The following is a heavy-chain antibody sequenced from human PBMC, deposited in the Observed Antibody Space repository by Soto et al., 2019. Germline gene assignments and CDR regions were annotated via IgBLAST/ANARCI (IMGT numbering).Heavy chain of an antibody. CDR3: PRAGGYGYGEQTFHY. J-gene: IGHJ4*02. Sequence: QVQLVESGGGVVQPGRSLRLSCAASGFTFSGYAMHWVRQAPGKGLEWVAVIWYDGTNTYYGDSVKGRFTVSRDNSKNTLWLQMSSLRVEDTAVYYCPRAGGYGYGEQTFHYWGQGTLVTVSS. CDR2: IWYDGTNT. D-gene: IGHD5-18*01. V-gene: IGHV3-33*01. CDR1: GFTFSGYA.